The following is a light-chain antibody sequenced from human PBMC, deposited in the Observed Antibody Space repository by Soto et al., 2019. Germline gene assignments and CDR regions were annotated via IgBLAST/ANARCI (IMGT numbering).Light chain of an antibody. V-gene: IGKV3-20*01. CDR2: GTS. CDR3: QQYGTAPYT. Sequence: ETVVTQSPGTLSVSPGEGATLSCRASQSVDSRYLAWYQQKSGQPPRLLISGTSTRASGIPDRFSGSGFGTEFTLTISRLEPEDFAVYYCQQYGTAPYTFGQGTTLECK. J-gene: IGKJ2*01. CDR1: QSVDSRY.